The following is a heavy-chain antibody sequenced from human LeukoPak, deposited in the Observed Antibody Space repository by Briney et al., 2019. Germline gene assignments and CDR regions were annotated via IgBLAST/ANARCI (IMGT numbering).Heavy chain of an antibody. D-gene: IGHD6-19*01. CDR2: IYYSGST. Sequence: SETLSLNCSVSDGSISSYYWSWIRQPPEKGLEWIGYIYYSGSTNYNPSLKSRVTISVDTSKNQFSLKLSSVTAADTAVYYCARVAGSNYFDYGMDVWGQGTTVTVSS. V-gene: IGHV4-59*01. CDR3: ARVAGSNYFDYGMDV. CDR1: DGSISSYY. J-gene: IGHJ6*02.